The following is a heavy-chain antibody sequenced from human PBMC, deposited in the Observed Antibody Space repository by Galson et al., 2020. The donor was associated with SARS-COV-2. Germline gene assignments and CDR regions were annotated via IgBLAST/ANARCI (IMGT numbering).Heavy chain of an antibody. J-gene: IGHJ4*02. CDR2: ISWNSGSI. Sequence: GGSLRLSCAASGFTFDDYAMHWVRQAPGKGLEWVSGISWNSGSIGYADSVKGRFTISRDNAKNSLYLQMNSLRAEDTALYYCAKIEWLAPQGIDYWGQGTLVTVSS. CDR3: AKIEWLAPQGIDY. D-gene: IGHD6-19*01. CDR1: GFTFDDYA. V-gene: IGHV3-9*01.